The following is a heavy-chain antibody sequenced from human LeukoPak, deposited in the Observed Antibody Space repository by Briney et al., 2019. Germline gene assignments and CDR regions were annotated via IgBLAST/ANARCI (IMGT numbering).Heavy chain of an antibody. CDR2: IYYSGST. J-gene: IGHJ5*02. V-gene: IGHV4-59*01. Sequence: SKTLSLTCTVSGGSISSYYWSWIRQPPGKGLEWIGYIYYSGSTNYNPSLKSRVTISVDTSKNQFSLKLSSVTAADTAVYYCARVGYYYGSGSVDPWGQGTLVTVSS. CDR1: GGSISSYY. CDR3: ARVGYYYGSGSVDP. D-gene: IGHD3-10*01.